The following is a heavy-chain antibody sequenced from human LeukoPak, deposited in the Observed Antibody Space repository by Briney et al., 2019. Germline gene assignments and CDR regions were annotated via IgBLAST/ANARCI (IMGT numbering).Heavy chain of an antibody. CDR1: GYTFTGYY. Sequence: ASVKVSCKASGYTFTGYYMQWVRQAPGQGLEWMGGINPNSGGTNYAQKVPGRVTMPSDPSLSTAYMELSRLNSDYTAVYSCARPRDTNGYLYWGQGTLVTVSS. V-gene: IGHV1-2*02. J-gene: IGHJ4*02. CDR2: INPNSGGT. D-gene: IGHD2-8*01. CDR3: ARPRDTNGYLY.